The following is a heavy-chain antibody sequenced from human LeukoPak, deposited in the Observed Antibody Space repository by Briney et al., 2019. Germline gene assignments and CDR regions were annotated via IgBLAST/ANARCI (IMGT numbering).Heavy chain of an antibody. V-gene: IGHV3-23*01. CDR1: GFTFSSHW. Sequence: PGGSLRLSCAASGFTFSSHWMHWVRQAPGKGLEWVSAISGSGGSTYYADSVKGRFTISRDNSKNTLYLQMNSLRAEDTAVYYCAKSFYDYVWGSYPSDYWGQGTLVTVSS. J-gene: IGHJ4*02. CDR3: AKSFYDYVWGSYPSDY. D-gene: IGHD3-16*01. CDR2: ISGSGGST.